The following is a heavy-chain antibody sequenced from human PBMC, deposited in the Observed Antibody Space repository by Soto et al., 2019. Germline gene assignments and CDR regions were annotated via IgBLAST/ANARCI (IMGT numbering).Heavy chain of an antibody. J-gene: IGHJ4*02. Sequence: GSLRLSCAASGFTFSSYAMSWVRQAPGKGLECVSGISGSGGSTYYPDSVKGRFTISRDNSKNTLYLQMNSLRADDTAVYYCAKSPKEGYAYCFDYWGQGTLVTVS. CDR2: ISGSGGST. V-gene: IGHV3-23*01. CDR3: AKSPKEGYAYCFDY. CDR1: GFTFSSYA. D-gene: IGHD5-12*01.